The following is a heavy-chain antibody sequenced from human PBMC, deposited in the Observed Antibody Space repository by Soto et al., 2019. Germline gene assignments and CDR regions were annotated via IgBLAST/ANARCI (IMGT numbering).Heavy chain of an antibody. CDR3: ARERQWEPLPY. CDR2: FSVSGGNT. J-gene: IGHJ4*02. D-gene: IGHD1-26*01. CDR1: GFTFSSYA. Sequence: GGSLRLSCVASGFTFSSYAMSWVRQAPGKGLEWVSVFSVSGGNTYYADSVKGRFTISRDNSKNTLYLQMSSLRADDTAIYFCARERQWEPLPYWGQGTLVTVSS. V-gene: IGHV3-23*01.